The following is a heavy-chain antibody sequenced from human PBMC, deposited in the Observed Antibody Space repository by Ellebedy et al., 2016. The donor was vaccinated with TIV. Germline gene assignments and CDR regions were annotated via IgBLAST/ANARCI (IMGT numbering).Heavy chain of an antibody. V-gene: IGHV3-21*04. J-gene: IGHJ3*02. D-gene: IGHD5-24*01. CDR1: GFTFNTYS. CDR3: VRDRNYPNDVFDI. Sequence: GESLKISXAASGFTFNTYSMNWVRQAPGKGLEWVSSISMSSSYVYYADSVRGRFIISRDNARNSLYLQMNSLRVEDTAPYYCVRDRNYPNDVFDIWGQGTMVTVSS. CDR2: ISMSSSYV.